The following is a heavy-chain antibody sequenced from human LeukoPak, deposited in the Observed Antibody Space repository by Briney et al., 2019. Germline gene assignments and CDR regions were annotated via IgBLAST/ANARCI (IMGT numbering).Heavy chain of an antibody. CDR1: GFIFSSYE. Sequence: GGSLRLSCAASGFIFSSYEMNWVRQAPGKGLEWVSYISSSGSTIYYADSVKGRFTISRDNAKNSLYLQMNSLRAEDTAVYYCAREVAGASWFDPWGQGTLVTVSS. D-gene: IGHD5-12*01. J-gene: IGHJ5*02. CDR2: ISSSGSTI. CDR3: AREVAGASWFDP. V-gene: IGHV3-48*03.